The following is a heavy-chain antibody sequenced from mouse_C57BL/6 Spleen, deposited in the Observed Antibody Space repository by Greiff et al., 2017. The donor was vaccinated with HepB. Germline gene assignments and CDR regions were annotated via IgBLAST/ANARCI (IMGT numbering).Heavy chain of an antibody. CDR1: GYAFTNYL. J-gene: IGHJ2*01. CDR2: INPGSGGT. CDR3: ARIPRGYFDY. V-gene: IGHV1-54*01. Sequence: VKLQESGAELVRPGTSVKVSCKASGYAFTNYLIEWVKQRPGQGLEWIGVINPGSGGTNYNEKFKGKATLTADKSSSTAYMQLSSLTSEDSAVYFCARIPRGYFDYWGQGTTLTVSS.